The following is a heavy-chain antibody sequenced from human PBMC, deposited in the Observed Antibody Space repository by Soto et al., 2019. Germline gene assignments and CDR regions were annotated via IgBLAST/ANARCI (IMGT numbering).Heavy chain of an antibody. J-gene: IGHJ4*02. CDR3: ARGPSGWYGFDY. V-gene: IGHV3-74*01. D-gene: IGHD6-19*01. CDR1: GFTFSSNW. Sequence: EVQLVESGGGLVQRGGSLRLSCAGSGFTFSSNWMHWVRQDPGEGLVWVSRLNSDGTSANYADSVKGRFTISRDNAKNTLFLQMNSLTAEDTALYYCARGPSGWYGFDYWGQGTLVTVSS. CDR2: LNSDGTSA.